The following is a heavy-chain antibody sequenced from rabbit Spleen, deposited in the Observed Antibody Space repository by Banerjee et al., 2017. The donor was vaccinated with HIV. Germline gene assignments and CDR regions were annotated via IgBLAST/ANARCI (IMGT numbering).Heavy chain of an antibody. D-gene: IGHD2-1*01. Sequence: QEQLVESGGGLVQPGESLKLSCKASGFDFSSYGVSWVRQAPGKGLEWIGYIDPLFGITYYANWVKGRFSISRENAQNTVFLQMTSLTAADTATYFCARDDNGGGWYELSLWGPGTLVTVS. CDR3: ARDDNGGGWYELSL. CDR2: IDPLFGIT. V-gene: IGHV1S47*01. CDR1: GFDFSSYG. J-gene: IGHJ4*01.